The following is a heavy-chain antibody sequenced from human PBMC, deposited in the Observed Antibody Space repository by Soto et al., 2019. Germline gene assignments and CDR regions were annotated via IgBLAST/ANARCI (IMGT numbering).Heavy chain of an antibody. D-gene: IGHD3-9*01. CDR1: GGSISSGDYY. V-gene: IGHV4-30-4*01. Sequence: PSETLSLTCTVSGGSISSGDYYWSWIRQPPGKGLEWIGYIYYSGSTYYNPSLKSRVTISVDTSKNQFSLKLSSVTAADTAVYYCARVPYDILTGYYNVHAFDIWGQGTMVTVSS. CDR2: IYYSGST. CDR3: ARVPYDILTGYYNVHAFDI. J-gene: IGHJ3*02.